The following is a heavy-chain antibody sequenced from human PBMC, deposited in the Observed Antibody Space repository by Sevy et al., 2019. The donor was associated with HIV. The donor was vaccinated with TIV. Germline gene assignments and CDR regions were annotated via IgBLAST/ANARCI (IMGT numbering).Heavy chain of an antibody. CDR3: VGRRYRVGHSWSYFFDF. CDR2: ITSSHGAK. D-gene: IGHD5-18*01. CDR1: GFSFSDYH. V-gene: IGHV3-11*01. J-gene: IGHJ4*02. Sequence: GGSLRLSCVTSGFSFSDYHMSWIRLAPGKGLEWISHITSSHGAKVYADSVRGRFDISRDNTRKSVYLQMNRLQVEDMATYFCVGRRYRVGHSWSYFFDFWGQGTPVTVSS.